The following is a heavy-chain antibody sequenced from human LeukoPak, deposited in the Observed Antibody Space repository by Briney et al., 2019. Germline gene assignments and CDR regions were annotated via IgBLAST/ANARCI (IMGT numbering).Heavy chain of an antibody. CDR3: ARGHRTAAYDSSGSDY. D-gene: IGHD3-22*01. CDR2: ISAYNGNT. CDR1: GYTFTDYY. Sequence: ASVKVSCKTSGYTFTDYYIHWVRQAPGQGLEWMGWISAYNGNTKYAQKFQGRVTMTTDTSTSTAYMELRSLRSDDTAVYYCARGHRTAAYDSSGSDYWGQGTLVTVSS. V-gene: IGHV1-18*04. J-gene: IGHJ4*02.